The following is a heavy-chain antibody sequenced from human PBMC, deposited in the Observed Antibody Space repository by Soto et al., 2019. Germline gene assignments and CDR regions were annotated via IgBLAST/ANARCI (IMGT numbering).Heavy chain of an antibody. CDR3: AHPRGYGVFDAYDF. CDR1: GFTFSTYA. Sequence: GGSLRLACAASGFTFSTYAMSWVRQAPGKGLEWVSAISASSAETYYADSLRGRFTISRDNSINTLYLHMSSLRTEDTAVYYCAHPRGYGVFDAYDFWGQGALVTVSS. D-gene: IGHD4-17*01. J-gene: IGHJ3*01. V-gene: IGHV3-23*01. CDR2: ISASSAET.